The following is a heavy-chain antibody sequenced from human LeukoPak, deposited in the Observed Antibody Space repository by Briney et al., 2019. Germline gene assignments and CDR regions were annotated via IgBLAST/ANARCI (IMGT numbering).Heavy chain of an antibody. CDR1: GFSFSTYS. Sequence: PGGSLRLSCAASGFSFSTYSMNWVRQAPGKGLEWVSYIGTSSSTIYYADPVKGRFTISRDNAKNSLYLQMNSLRDEDTALYYCAKDREYSSSWNDAFDIWGQGTMVTVSS. V-gene: IGHV3-48*02. J-gene: IGHJ3*02. CDR3: AKDREYSSSWNDAFDI. D-gene: IGHD6-13*01. CDR2: IGTSSSTI.